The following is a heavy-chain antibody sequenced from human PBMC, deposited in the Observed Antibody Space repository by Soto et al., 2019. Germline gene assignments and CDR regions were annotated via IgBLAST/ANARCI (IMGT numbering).Heavy chain of an antibody. CDR3: ARVIDTVATGGNALDI. V-gene: IGHV4-31*03. Sequence: QVQLQESGPGLVKPSQTLSLTCTVSGGSISSGGYYWSWIRQHPGKGLEWIGYIYYSGSTYYNPSLKSRVTISVDTAKNQCSLKLSSVTAADTAVYYCARVIDTVATGGNALDIGGQGTMVTVSS. CDR1: GGSISSGGYY. J-gene: IGHJ3*02. CDR2: IYYSGST. D-gene: IGHD5-12*01.